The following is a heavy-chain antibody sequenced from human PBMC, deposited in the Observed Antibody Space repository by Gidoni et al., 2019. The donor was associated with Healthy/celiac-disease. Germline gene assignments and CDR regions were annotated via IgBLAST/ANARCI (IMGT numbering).Heavy chain of an antibody. CDR2: IYYSGST. CDR1: GGSISSYY. V-gene: IGHV4-59*01. CDR3: ARDNDELRFLDY. Sequence: QAQLQESGPGLVKPSETLSLTCTVSGGSISSYYWSWIRQPPGKGLEWIGYIYYSGSTNYNPSLKSRVTISVDTSKNQFSLKLSSVTAADTAVYYCARDNDELRFLDYWGQGTLVTVSS. J-gene: IGHJ4*02. D-gene: IGHD3-3*01.